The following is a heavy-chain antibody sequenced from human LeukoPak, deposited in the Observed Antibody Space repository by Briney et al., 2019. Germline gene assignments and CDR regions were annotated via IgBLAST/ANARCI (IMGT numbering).Heavy chain of an antibody. V-gene: IGHV3-23*01. CDR3: AINGLSYDSSGYLPTGDY. CDR2: ISASGGST. D-gene: IGHD3-22*01. J-gene: IGHJ4*02. CDR1: GFTFSSYA. Sequence: GGSLRLSCAASGFTFSSYAMSWVRQAPGKGLEWVSAISASGGSTYYADSVKGRFTISRDNSKNTLYLQMNSLRAEDTAVYYCAINGLSYDSSGYLPTGDYWGQGTLVTVPS.